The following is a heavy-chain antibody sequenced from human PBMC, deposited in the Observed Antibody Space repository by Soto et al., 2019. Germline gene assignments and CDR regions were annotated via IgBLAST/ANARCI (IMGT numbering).Heavy chain of an antibody. CDR2: IWYDGSNK. D-gene: IGHD6-19*01. Sequence: GGTLRLSCAVSGYSFSSYCMHWVRQAPGKGLEWVAVIWYDGSNKYYADSVKGRLTISRDNSKNTLYLQMNSLRAEDTAVYYCARYVFKYSRGWSGSDYWGQGTLLTVSS. CDR1: GYSFSSYC. V-gene: IGHV3-33*01. J-gene: IGHJ4*02. CDR3: ARYVFKYSRGWSGSDY.